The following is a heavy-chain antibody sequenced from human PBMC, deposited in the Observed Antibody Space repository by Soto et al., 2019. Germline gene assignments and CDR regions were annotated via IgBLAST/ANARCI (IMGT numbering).Heavy chain of an antibody. J-gene: IGHJ5*02. CDR2: IIPIFGTA. D-gene: IGHD3-22*01. Sequence: QVQLVQSAAEVKKPGSSVKVSCKASGGTFSSYAITWVRQAPGQGLEWMGGIIPIFGTANYAQKFQGRVTITADEYTRTVYMELSGLRSEDTAVYYCARDRGPSSGYYPYWFDPWGQGTLVTVSS. CDR3: ARDRGPSSGYYPYWFDP. CDR1: GGTFSSYA. V-gene: IGHV1-69*12.